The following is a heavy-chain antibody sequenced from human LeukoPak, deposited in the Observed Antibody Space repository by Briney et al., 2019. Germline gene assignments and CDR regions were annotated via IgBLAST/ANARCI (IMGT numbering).Heavy chain of an antibody. V-gene: IGHV4-34*01. CDR2: IIHSGGT. Sequence: PSETLSPTCAVSGGSFNGYSYTWIRQPPGKGLEWIGEIIHSGGTSYNPSLKSRLTISVDTSRKQFSLKLTSVTAADTALYFCARGPLAFRRVAGIFSWGRGTQVTVSS. CDR3: ARGPLAFRRVAGIFS. CDR1: GGSFNGYS. J-gene: IGHJ5*02. D-gene: IGHD6-19*01.